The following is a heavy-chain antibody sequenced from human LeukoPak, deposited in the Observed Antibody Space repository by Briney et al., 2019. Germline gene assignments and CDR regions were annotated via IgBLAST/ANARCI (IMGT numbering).Heavy chain of an antibody. CDR1: GVSISSYY. CDR3: ARDRGSIDY. CDR2: IYYSGST. D-gene: IGHD2-2*01. J-gene: IGHJ4*02. Sequence: SETLSLTCTVSGVSISSYYWSWIRQPPGKGLEWIGYIYYSGSTNYNPSLTSRVTISVDTSKNQFSVKLSSVTAADTAVYYCARDRGSIDYWGQGTLVTVSS. V-gene: IGHV4-59*01.